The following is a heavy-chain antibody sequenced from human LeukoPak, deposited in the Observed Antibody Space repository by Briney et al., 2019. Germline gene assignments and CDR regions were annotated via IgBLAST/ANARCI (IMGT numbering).Heavy chain of an antibody. CDR1: GYTFTSYY. CDR2: INPSGGST. V-gene: IGHV1-46*01. Sequence: GASVKVSCKASGYTFTSYYMHWVRQAPGQGLEWMGIINPSGGSTSYAQKSQGRVTMTRDTSTSTVYMELSSLRSEDTAVYYCARDRRDCSGGSCYGGSWFDPWGQGTLVTVSS. J-gene: IGHJ5*02. CDR3: ARDRRDCSGGSCYGGSWFDP. D-gene: IGHD2-15*01.